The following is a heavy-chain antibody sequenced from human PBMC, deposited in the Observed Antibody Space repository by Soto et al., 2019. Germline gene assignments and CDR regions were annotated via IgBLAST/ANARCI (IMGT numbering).Heavy chain of an antibody. D-gene: IGHD2-2*01. J-gene: IGHJ6*02. V-gene: IGHV1-8*01. CDR1: GYTFTSYD. CDR2: MNPNSGNT. CDR3: ARGNFLGYCISTSCYYAWNDYYGLDV. Sequence: ASVKVSCKASGYTFTSYDINWVRQATGQGLEWMGWMNPNSGNTGYAQKFQGRVTMTRNTSISTAYMELSSLRSEDTAVCYCARGNFLGYCISTSCYYAWNDYYGLDVWGQGTTVTVSS.